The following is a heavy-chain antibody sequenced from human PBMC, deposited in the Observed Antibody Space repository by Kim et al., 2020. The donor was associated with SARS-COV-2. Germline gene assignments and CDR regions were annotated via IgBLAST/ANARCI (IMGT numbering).Heavy chain of an antibody. CDR3: ARGVRDFDY. CDR1: GFTFSSYA. Sequence: GGSLRLSCAASGFTFSSYAMHWVRQAPGKGLEWVAVISYDGSNKYYADSVKGRFTISRDNSKNTLYLQMNSLRAEDTAVYYCARGVRDFDYWGQGTLVTVSS. V-gene: IGHV3-30*04. CDR2: ISYDGSNK. J-gene: IGHJ4*02.